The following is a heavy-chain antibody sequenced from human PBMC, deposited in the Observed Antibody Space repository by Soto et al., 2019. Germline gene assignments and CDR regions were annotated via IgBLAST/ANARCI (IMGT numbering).Heavy chain of an antibody. CDR2: IYSGGST. J-gene: IGHJ4*02. D-gene: IGHD4-17*01. V-gene: IGHV3-53*01. Sequence: GGSLRLSCAASGFTVSSNYMSWVRQAPGKGLEWVSVIYSGGSTYYADSVKGRFTISRDNSKNTLYLQMNSLRAEDTAVYYCARGSSDYGDYSGYFDYWGQGTLVTVSS. CDR1: GFTVSSNY. CDR3: ARGSSDYGDYSGYFDY.